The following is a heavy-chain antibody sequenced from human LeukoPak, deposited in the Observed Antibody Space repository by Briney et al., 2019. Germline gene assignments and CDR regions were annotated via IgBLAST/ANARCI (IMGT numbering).Heavy chain of an antibody. D-gene: IGHD4-17*01. CDR3: ARVLVDYGDYIGFDY. CDR1: GSTFSSYS. CDR2: ISSSSSYI. V-gene: IGHV3-21*01. J-gene: IGHJ4*02. Sequence: GGSLRLSCAASGSTFSSYSMNWVRQAPGKGLEWVSSISSSSSYIYYADSVKGRFTISRDNAKNSLYLQMNSLRAEDTAVYYCARVLVDYGDYIGFDYWGQGTLVTVSS.